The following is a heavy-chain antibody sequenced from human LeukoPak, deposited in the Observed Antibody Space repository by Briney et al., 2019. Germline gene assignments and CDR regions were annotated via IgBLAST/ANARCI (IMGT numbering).Heavy chain of an antibody. Sequence: GGSLRLSCAASGFTFSRYWMHWVRQAPGKGLVWVSRIKSDGSSTNYADSVKGRFTISRDNAKNTLYLQMNSLRAEDMAVYYCVRTIAVAVAFDYWGQGTLVTVSS. CDR1: GFTFSRYW. V-gene: IGHV3-74*01. J-gene: IGHJ4*02. CDR2: IKSDGSST. CDR3: VRTIAVAVAFDY. D-gene: IGHD6-19*01.